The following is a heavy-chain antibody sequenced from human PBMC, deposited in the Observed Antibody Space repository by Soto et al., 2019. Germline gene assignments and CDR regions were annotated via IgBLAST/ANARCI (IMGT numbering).Heavy chain of an antibody. Sequence: QVQLVESGGGVVQPGRSLRLSCAASGFTFSSYAMHWVRQAPGKGLEWVAVISYDGSNKYYADSVKGRFTISRDNSKNTLYLQMNSLRAEDTAVYYCARDKGQRWLQHIDYWGQGTLVTVSS. D-gene: IGHD5-12*01. CDR1: GFTFSSYA. J-gene: IGHJ4*02. CDR3: ARDKGQRWLQHIDY. V-gene: IGHV3-30-3*01. CDR2: ISYDGSNK.